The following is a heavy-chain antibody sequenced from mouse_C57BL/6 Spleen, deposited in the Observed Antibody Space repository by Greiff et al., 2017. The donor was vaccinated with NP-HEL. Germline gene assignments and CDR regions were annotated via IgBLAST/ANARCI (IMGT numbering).Heavy chain of an antibody. V-gene: IGHV7-3*01. J-gene: IGHJ4*01. CDR1: GFTFTDYY. Sequence: EVKLMESGGGLVQPGGSLSLSCAASGFTFTDYYMSWVRQPPGKALEWLGFIRHKANGYTTEYSASVKGRFTISRDNSQSILYLQMNALRAEDSATYYCARFSLRDGDAMDYWGQGTSVTVSS. D-gene: IGHD1-1*01. CDR2: IRHKANGYTT. CDR3: ARFSLRDGDAMDY.